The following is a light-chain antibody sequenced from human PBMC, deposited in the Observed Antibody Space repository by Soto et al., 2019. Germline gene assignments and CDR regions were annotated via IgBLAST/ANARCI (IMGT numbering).Light chain of an antibody. CDR1: SSDVGGYNF. CDR2: GVT. J-gene: IGLJ2*01. CDR3: CSYTRNIPDHLI. V-gene: IGLV2-14*01. Sequence: QSALTQPASVSGSPGQSITISCTGTSSDVGGYNFVSWYQHHPDKAPKLIIYGVTNRPSGVSHRFSGSKSGNTASLTISGLQAEDEAHYYCCSYTRNIPDHLIFGGGTKLTVL.